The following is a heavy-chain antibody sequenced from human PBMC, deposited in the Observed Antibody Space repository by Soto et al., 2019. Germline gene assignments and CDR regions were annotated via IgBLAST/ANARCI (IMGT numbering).Heavy chain of an antibody. CDR3: ATVHNTSRSFDY. J-gene: IGHJ4*02. CDR2: TGATGRTT. Sequence: LRLSCAASGFTFNIYAMTWVRQAPGKGLEWVSTTGATGRTTYYSDSVKGRFTVSRDNSKNTLDLQMSNLRAEDTAVYYCATVHNTSRSFDYWGQGTLVT. CDR1: GFTFNIYA. V-gene: IGHV3-23*01. D-gene: IGHD1-20*01.